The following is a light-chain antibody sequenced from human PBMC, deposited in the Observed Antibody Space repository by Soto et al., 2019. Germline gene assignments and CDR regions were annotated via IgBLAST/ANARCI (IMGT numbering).Light chain of an antibody. CDR2: GAS. J-gene: IGKJ5*01. Sequence: EIVMTRSPATLSLSPGERATLSCRASRSVSINLAWYQQKPGQAPRLLIYGASTRATGIPARFSGSGSGTEFTLTISSLQSEDFAVYYCQQYNNWQITFGQGTRLEIK. CDR1: RSVSIN. CDR3: QQYNNWQIT. V-gene: IGKV3-15*01.